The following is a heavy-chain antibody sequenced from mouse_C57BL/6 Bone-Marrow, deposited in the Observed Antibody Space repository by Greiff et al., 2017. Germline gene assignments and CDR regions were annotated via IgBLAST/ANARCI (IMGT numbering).Heavy chain of an antibody. V-gene: IGHV5-17*01. CDR2: ISSGSSTI. CDR3: AKDYGSSFDY. D-gene: IGHD1-1*01. J-gene: IGHJ2*01. Sequence: EVKLVESGGGLVKPGGSLKLSCAASGFTFSDYGMHWVRQAPEKGLEWVAYISSGSSTIYYADTVKGRFPISRDNAKNTLFLQMTSLRSDDTAMYYCAKDYGSSFDYWGQGTTLTVSS. CDR1: GFTFSDYG.